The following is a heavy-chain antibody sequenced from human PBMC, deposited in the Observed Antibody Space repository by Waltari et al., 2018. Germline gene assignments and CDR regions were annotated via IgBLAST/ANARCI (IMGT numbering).Heavy chain of an antibody. CDR2: IYWNDDK. CDR3: AHTTPYGDYNAFLYYYYYGMDV. V-gene: IGHV2-5*01. CDR1: GFSLSTSGVG. D-gene: IGHD4-17*01. Sequence: QITLKESGPTLVKPTQTLTLTCTFSGFSLSTSGVGVGWIRQPPGKALEWLALIYWNDDKRYSPTLKGRLTITKDTSKNQVVLTMTNMDPVDTATYYCAHTTPYGDYNAFLYYYYYGMDVWGQGTTVTVSS. J-gene: IGHJ6*02.